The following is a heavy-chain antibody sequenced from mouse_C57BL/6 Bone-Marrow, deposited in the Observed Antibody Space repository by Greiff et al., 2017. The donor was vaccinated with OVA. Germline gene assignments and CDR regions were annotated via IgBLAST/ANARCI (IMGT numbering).Heavy chain of an antibody. Sequence: EVKVEESGGGLVQPGGSMKLSCVASGFTFSNYWMNWVRQSPEKGLEWVAQIRLKSDNYATHYAESVKGRFTISRDDSKSSVYLQMNNLRAEDTGIYYCTGSSLYYYGSSYWYFDVWGTGTTVTVSS. J-gene: IGHJ1*03. D-gene: IGHD1-1*01. CDR1: GFTFSNYW. CDR3: TGSSLYYYGSSYWYFDV. V-gene: IGHV6-3*01. CDR2: IRLKSDNYAT.